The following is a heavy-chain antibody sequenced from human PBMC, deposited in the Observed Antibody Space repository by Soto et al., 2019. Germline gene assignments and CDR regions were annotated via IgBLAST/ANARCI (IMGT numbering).Heavy chain of an antibody. CDR2: FDPGDGET. J-gene: IGHJ5*02. D-gene: IGHD3-3*01. V-gene: IGHV1-24*01. CDR3: AIRSFGVVIIGENWFDP. CDR1: GYTLTELS. Sequence: ASVKVSCKVSGYTLTELSMHWVRQAPGKGLEWMGGFDPGDGETIYAQKFQGRVTMTEDTSTDTAYMELSSLRSEDTAVYYCAIRSFGVVIIGENWFDPWGQGTLVTVSS.